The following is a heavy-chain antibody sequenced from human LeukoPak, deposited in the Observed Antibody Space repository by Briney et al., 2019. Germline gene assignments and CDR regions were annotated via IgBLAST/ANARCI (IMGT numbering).Heavy chain of an antibody. V-gene: IGHV1-8*01. J-gene: IGHJ3*02. CDR2: MNPNSGNT. CDR1: GYTFTSYD. D-gene: IGHD6-19*01. CDR3: ARGLRVAVAGTGGDAFGI. Sequence: ASVKVSCKASGYTFTSYDINWVRQATGQGLEWMGWMNPNSGNTGYAQKFQGRVTMTRNTSISTAYMELSSLRSEDTAVYYCARGLRVAVAGTGGDAFGIWGQGTMVTVSS.